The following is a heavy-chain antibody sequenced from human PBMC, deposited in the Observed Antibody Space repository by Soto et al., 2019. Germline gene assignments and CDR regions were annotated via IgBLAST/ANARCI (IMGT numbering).Heavy chain of an antibody. CDR1: GGSISSGDYY. CDR2: IYYSGST. J-gene: IGHJ4*02. V-gene: IGHV4-30-4*01. CDR3: ARASTAGSSGYYGGEPPLDHFDY. Sequence: QVQLQESGPGLVKPSQTLSLTCTVSGGSISSGDYYWSWIRQPPGKGLEWIGYIYYSGSTYYNPSLKSRVTISVDTSKNQFSLKLSSVTAADTAVYYCARASTAGSSGYYGGEPPLDHFDYWGQGTLVTVSS. D-gene: IGHD3-22*01.